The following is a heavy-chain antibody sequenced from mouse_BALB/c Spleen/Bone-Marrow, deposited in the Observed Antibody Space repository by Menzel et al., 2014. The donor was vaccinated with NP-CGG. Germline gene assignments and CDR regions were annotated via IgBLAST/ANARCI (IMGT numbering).Heavy chain of an antibody. D-gene: IGHD4-1*01. CDR1: GFTFSYYA. CDR2: ISSGGSYT. CDR3: ARPLTGAYFDY. V-gene: IGHV5-9*02. J-gene: IGHJ2*01. Sequence: EVKLVESGGGLVKPGGSPKLSCAASGFTFSYYAMSWVRQSPEKSLEWVAEISSGGSYTYYPDSVKGRFTISRDNARNTLYLQMSSLRSEDTALYYCARPLTGAYFDYWGQGTTLTVSS.